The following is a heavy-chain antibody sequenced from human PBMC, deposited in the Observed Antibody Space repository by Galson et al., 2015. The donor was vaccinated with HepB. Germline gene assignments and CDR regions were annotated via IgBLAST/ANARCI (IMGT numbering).Heavy chain of an antibody. J-gene: IGHJ4*02. CDR2: ISSNGGST. D-gene: IGHD6-13*01. Sequence: SLRLSCAASGFTFSSYAMHWVRQAPGKGLEYVSAISSNGGSTYYADSVKGRFTISRDNSKNTLYLQMSSLRAEDTAVYYCVNHHIAAAGTLDYWGQGTLVTVSS. V-gene: IGHV3-64D*06. CDR3: VNHHIAAAGTLDY. CDR1: GFTFSSYA.